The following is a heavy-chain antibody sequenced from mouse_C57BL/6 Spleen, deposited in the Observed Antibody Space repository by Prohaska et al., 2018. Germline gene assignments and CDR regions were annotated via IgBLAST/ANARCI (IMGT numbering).Heavy chain of an antibody. Sequence: FLTCTITGFPITSGYYWIWIRQSPGKPLEWMGYITHSGETFYNPSLQSPISITRETSKNQFFLQLNSGTTEDTDMYYCAGDIDGCFALDYWGRGTSVTVSS. D-gene: IGHD2-3*01. J-gene: IGHJ4*01. V-gene: IGHV12-3*01. CDR1: GFPITSGYY. CDR2: ITHSGET. CDR3: AGDIDGCFALDY.